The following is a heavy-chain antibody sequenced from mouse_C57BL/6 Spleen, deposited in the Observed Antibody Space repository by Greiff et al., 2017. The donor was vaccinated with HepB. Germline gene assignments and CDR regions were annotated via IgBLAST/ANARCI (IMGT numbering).Heavy chain of an antibody. J-gene: IGHJ4*01. CDR1: GYTFTSYW. CDR3: AIYYDGSSYVERSHYYAMDY. V-gene: IGHV1-64*01. D-gene: IGHD1-1*01. CDR2: IHPNSGST. Sequence: QVQLQQPGAELVKPGASVKLSCKASGYTFTSYWMHWVKQRPGQGLEWIGMIHPNSGSTNYNEKFKSKATLTVDKSSSTAYMQLSSLTSEDSAVYYCAIYYDGSSYVERSHYYAMDYWGQGTSVTVSS.